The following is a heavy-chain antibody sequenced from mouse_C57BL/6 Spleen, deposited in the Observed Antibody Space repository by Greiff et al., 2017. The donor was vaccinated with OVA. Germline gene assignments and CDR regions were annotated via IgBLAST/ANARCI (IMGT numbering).Heavy chain of an antibody. CDR1: GYTFTEYT. D-gene: IGHD2-4*01. CDR3: ARHERDYDYDVGAMDY. Sequence: QVQLKESGAELVKPGASVKLSCKASGYTFTEYTIHWVKQRSGQGLEWIGWFYPGSGSIKYNEKFKDKATLTADKSSSTVYMELSRLTSEDSAVYFCARHERDYDYDVGAMDYWGQGTSVTVSS. CDR2: FYPGSGSI. J-gene: IGHJ4*01. V-gene: IGHV1-62-2*01.